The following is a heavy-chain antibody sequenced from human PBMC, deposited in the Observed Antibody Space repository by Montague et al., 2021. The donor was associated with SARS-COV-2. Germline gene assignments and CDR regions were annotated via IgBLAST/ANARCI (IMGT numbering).Heavy chain of an antibody. CDR1: GGSISSGGYS. CDR3: ARGSMVRGGKFYYGVDV. Sequence: TLSLTCAVSGGSISSGGYSWNWIRQPPGKGLEWIGYIYNSGSTYYNPSLKSRVTISLDSSKNQFSLNLTSVTAADTAVYYCARGSMVRGGKFYYGVDVWGQGTTVTVSS. D-gene: IGHD3-10*01. CDR2: IYNSGST. J-gene: IGHJ6*02. V-gene: IGHV4-30-2*01.